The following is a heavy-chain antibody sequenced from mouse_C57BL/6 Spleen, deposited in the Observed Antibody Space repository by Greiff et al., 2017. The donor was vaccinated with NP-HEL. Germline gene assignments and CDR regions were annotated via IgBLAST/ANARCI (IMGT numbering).Heavy chain of an antibody. D-gene: IGHD2-12*01. CDR2: IWRGGST. CDR1: GFSLTSYG. Sequence: QVQLQQSGPGLVQPSQSLSITCTVSGFSLTSYGVHWVRQSPGKGLEWLGVIWRGGSTDYNAAFMSRLSITKDNSTSQVFFKMNSLQADDTAIYYCAIYDDGGYYAMDYWGQGTSVTVSS. CDR3: AIYDDGGYYAMDY. J-gene: IGHJ4*01. V-gene: IGHV2-5*01.